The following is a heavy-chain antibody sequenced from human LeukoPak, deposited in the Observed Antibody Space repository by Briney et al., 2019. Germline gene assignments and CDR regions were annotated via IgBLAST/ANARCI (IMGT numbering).Heavy chain of an antibody. CDR3: ARDGRYSGSYKDY. CDR2: VYSGGNT. J-gene: IGHJ4*02. CDR1: GFTVSTTY. Sequence: GGSLRLSCAASGFTVSTTYLSWVRQAPGKGLEWISVVYSGGNTYYTDSVKGRFTISRDNAKNSLYLQMNSLRAEDTAVYYCARDGRYSGSYKDYWGQGTLVTVSS. D-gene: IGHD1-26*01. V-gene: IGHV3-66*01.